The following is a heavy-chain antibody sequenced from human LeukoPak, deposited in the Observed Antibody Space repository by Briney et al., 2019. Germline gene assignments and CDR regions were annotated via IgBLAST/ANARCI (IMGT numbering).Heavy chain of an antibody. D-gene: IGHD3-3*01. CDR3: ARVPVVLWSGSDAAFDI. Sequence: SSVKVSCKASGGTFSSYTISWVRQAPGQGLEWMGWMNPNSGNTGYAQKFQGRVTMTRNTSISTAYMELSSLRSEDTAVYYCARVPVVLWSGSDAAFDIWGQGTMVTVSS. CDR1: GGTFSSYT. V-gene: IGHV1-8*02. J-gene: IGHJ3*02. CDR2: MNPNSGNT.